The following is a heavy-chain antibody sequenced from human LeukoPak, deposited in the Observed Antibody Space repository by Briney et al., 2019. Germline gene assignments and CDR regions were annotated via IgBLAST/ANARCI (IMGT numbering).Heavy chain of an antibody. Sequence: GGSLRLSCAASGFTFSSSAMNWVRQAPGKGLEWVSSISSSSSYIYYADSVKGRFTISRDNAKNSLHLQMNSLRAEDTAVYYCARDLDSIQLWYRGAFDIWGQGTIVTVSS. CDR2: ISSSSSYI. V-gene: IGHV3-21*01. CDR1: GFTFSSSA. CDR3: ARDLDSIQLWYRGAFDI. D-gene: IGHD5-18*01. J-gene: IGHJ3*02.